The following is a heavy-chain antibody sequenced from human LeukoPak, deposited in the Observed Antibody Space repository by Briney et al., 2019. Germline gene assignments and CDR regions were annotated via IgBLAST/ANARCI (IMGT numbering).Heavy chain of an antibody. D-gene: IGHD6-13*01. CDR1: GFTFNKYW. CDR2: IDQEGSQK. J-gene: IGHJ4*02. V-gene: IGHV3-7*01. Sequence: GGSLRLSCVDFGFTFNKYWMSWVRQAPGKGLEWLVNIDQEGSQKYYVDSVKGRFTISRDNARNSVYLQMNSLRGEDTAVHYCARGLATAAAYWGQGTLVTVAS. CDR3: ARGLATAAAY.